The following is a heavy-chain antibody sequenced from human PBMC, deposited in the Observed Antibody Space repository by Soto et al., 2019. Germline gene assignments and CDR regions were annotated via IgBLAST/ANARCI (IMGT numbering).Heavy chain of an antibody. J-gene: IGHJ5*02. CDR2: ISGSGGSS. D-gene: IGHD6-13*01. V-gene: IGHV3-23*01. CDR3: ARVAAARNLVWFDP. Sequence: GGSLRLSCAASGFTFSSYAMSWVRQAPGKGLEWVSAISGSGGSSYYADSVKGRFTISRDNSKNTLYLQMNSLRAEDTAVYYCARVAAARNLVWFDPWGQGTLVTVSS. CDR1: GFTFSSYA.